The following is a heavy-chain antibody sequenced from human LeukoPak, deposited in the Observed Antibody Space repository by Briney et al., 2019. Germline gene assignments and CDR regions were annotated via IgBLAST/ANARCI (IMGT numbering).Heavy chain of an antibody. V-gene: IGHV3-49*03. CDR3: TRVGTSATYVF. CDR1: GFTLGDYY. J-gene: IGHJ4*02. D-gene: IGHD1-26*01. CDR2: IRSQASGGTT. Sequence: PGRSLRLSWTGSGFTLGDYYMTWFRQAPGKGLEWVGFIRSQASGGTTDYAASVKDRFTISRDDSKSIVYLQMNSLKTEDTAVYYCTRVGTSATYVFWGQGVLVAVSS.